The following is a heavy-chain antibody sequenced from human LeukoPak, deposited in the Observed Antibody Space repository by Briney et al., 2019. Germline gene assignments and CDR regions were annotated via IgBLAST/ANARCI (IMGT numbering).Heavy chain of an antibody. Sequence: ASVKVSCKASGYTFTGYCMHWVRRAPGQGLEWMGWISPNSGGTNYAQKFQGRVTMTGDTSISTAYMELSRLRSEDTAVYYCARVAYSGSYHDAFDIWGQGTMVTVSS. D-gene: IGHD1-26*01. CDR3: ARVAYSGSYHDAFDI. V-gene: IGHV1-2*02. CDR1: GYTFTGYC. CDR2: ISPNSGGT. J-gene: IGHJ3*02.